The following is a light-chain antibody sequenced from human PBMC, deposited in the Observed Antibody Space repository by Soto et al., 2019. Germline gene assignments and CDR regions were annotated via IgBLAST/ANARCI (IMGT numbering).Light chain of an antibody. CDR2: RAS. J-gene: IGKJ1*01. Sequence: IVMTQSPATLSVSPGERANLSCRAGQTIYSNVAWYQQRPGQAPRLLIYRASTRATGVPARFSGSGSGTDFTLTISRLEPEDFAVYYCQQYDNSAWTFGQGTKVDI. CDR3: QQYDNSAWT. V-gene: IGKV3-15*01. CDR1: QTIYSN.